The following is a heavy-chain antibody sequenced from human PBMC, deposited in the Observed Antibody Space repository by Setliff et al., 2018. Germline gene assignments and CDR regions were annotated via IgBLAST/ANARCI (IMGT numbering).Heavy chain of an antibody. CDR1: GFTFSSYS. CDR3: ARDPGYGSGIYYYYYYYMDV. J-gene: IGHJ6*03. V-gene: IGHV3-21*01. Sequence: GESLRLSCAASGFTFSSYSMNWVRQAPGKGLEWVSSISSSSSYIYYADSVKGRFTISRDNAKNSLYLQMNSLRAEDTAVYYCARDPGYGSGIYYYYYYYMDVWGKGTTVTVSS. D-gene: IGHD3-10*01. CDR2: ISSSSSYI.